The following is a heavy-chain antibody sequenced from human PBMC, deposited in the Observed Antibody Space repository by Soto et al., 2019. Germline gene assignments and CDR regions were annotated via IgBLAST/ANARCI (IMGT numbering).Heavy chain of an antibody. CDR3: ARGAVPAAYLFYIHY. CDR2: IYYDGDT. Sequence: SETLSLTCTVSGDFISNNYWNWIRQPPGKGLEWIGYIYYDGDTRYNPSLKSRVTMSVDTSKNQFSLNLASVTAADTAVYYCARGAVPAAYLFYIHYWGQGALVTVSS. V-gene: IGHV4-59*01. CDR1: GDFISNNY. J-gene: IGHJ4*02. D-gene: IGHD2-2*01.